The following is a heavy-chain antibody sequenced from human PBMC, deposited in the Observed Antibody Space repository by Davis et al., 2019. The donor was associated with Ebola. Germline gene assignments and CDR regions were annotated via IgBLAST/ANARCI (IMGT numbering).Heavy chain of an antibody. J-gene: IGHJ4*02. Sequence: AASVKVSCKASGYSFTNYFIHWVRQAPGQGLEWMGRMNPNSGGTNYAQKFQGRVTITADESTSTAYMELSSLRSEDTAVYYCAVVDLDYWGQGTLVTVSS. CDR3: AVVDLDY. V-gene: IGHV1-2*06. CDR2: MNPNSGGT. CDR1: GYSFTNYF. D-gene: IGHD5-12*01.